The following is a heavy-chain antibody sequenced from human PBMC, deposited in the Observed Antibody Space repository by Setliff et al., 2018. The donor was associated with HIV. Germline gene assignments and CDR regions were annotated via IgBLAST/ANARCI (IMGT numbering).Heavy chain of an antibody. J-gene: IGHJ4*02. CDR3: ARGLNYYGSGSYLPLGY. Sequence: PSETLSLTCAVYGGSFNDYYWTWIRQPPGKGLEWIGEIDHSGSTKYHASLKSRVTISIDTSKNQISLKWSSVTAADTAVYYCARGLNYYGSGSYLPLGYWGQGTLVTVSS. D-gene: IGHD3-10*01. CDR2: IDHSGST. V-gene: IGHV4-34*01. CDR1: GGSFNDYY.